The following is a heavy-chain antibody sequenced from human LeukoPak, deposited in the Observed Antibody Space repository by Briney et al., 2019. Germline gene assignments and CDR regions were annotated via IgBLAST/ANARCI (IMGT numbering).Heavy chain of an antibody. CDR2: IIPILGIA. V-gene: IGHV1-69*04. J-gene: IGHJ4*02. CDR3: ARDSVPGTTEGYCFDY. CDR1: GGTFSSYA. D-gene: IGHD4-11*01. Sequence: SVKVSCKASGGTFSSYAISWVRQAPGQGLEWMGRIIPILGIANYAQKFQGRVTITADKSTSTAYMELSSLRSEDTAVYYCARDSVPGTTEGYCFDYWGQGTLVTVSS.